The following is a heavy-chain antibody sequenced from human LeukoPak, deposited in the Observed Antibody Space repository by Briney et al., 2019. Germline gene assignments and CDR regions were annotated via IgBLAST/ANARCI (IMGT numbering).Heavy chain of an antibody. J-gene: IGHJ3*02. CDR3: AKGLYYYDSSVNDAFDI. V-gene: IGHV3-30*02. D-gene: IGHD3-22*01. CDR2: IRYDGSNK. Sequence: PGGSLRLSCAASGFTFSSYGMHWVRQAPGKGLEWVAFIRYDGSNKYYADSVKGRFTISRDNSKNTLYLQMNSLRAEDTAVYYCAKGLYYYDSSVNDAFDIWGQGTMVTVSS. CDR1: GFTFSSYG.